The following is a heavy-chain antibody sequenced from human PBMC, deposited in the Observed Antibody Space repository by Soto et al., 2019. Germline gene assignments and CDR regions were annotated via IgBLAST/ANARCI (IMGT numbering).Heavy chain of an antibody. J-gene: IGHJ4*02. V-gene: IGHV4-30-4*01. D-gene: IGHD2-15*01. CDR2: IYHSGST. Sequence: QVQLQESGPGLVKPSQTLSLTCPVSGVSISSVYYYWSWIRQPPGKGLEWIGYIYHSGSTFYNPSLQSRVIISIDTSKNQFSLKLSSVTAADTAVYYCVTGYSYFDYWGQGSLVTVSS. CDR3: VTGYSYFDY. CDR1: GVSISSVYYY.